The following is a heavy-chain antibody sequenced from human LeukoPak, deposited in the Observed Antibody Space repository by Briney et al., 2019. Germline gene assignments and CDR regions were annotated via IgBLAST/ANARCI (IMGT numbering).Heavy chain of an antibody. Sequence: ASVKVSCKASGYTFTGYYMHWVRQAPGQGLEWMGWINPNSGGTNYAQKFQGRVTMTRDTSISTAYMELSRLRSDVTAVYYCTTDLLRLRGDWFDPWGQGSLVTVSS. CDR1: GYTFTGYY. CDR2: INPNSGGT. V-gene: IGHV1-2*02. J-gene: IGHJ5*02. D-gene: IGHD6-25*01. CDR3: TTDLLRLRGDWFDP.